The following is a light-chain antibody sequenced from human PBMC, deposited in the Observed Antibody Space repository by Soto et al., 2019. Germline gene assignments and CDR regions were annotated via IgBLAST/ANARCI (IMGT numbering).Light chain of an antibody. V-gene: IGKV1-39*01. CDR2: AAS. J-gene: IGKJ4*01. Sequence: DIQMTQSPSSLSASVGDRVTITCRASQSISNFLNWYQQKPGKAPKLLIYAASSLQSGVPERLSGSGSGTAFTLTISSLQPEDFATYYYQQRYSTPLTFCGGTKVEIK. CDR1: QSISNF. CDR3: QQRYSTPLT.